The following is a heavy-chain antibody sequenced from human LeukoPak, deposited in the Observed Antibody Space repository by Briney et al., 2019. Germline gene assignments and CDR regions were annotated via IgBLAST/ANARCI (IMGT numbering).Heavy chain of an antibody. CDR1: GFSFGDNA. CDR3: SRVERSGINNYYYYMAV. D-gene: IGHD2-15*01. CDR2: SRSRAHGGTT. V-gene: IGHV3-49*03. Sequence: PGGSLRLSCTGFGFSFGDNAMIWFRQSPGKGLEWVSLSRSRAHGGTTDYAASVMGRFTMSRDDSKNIAYLQMDSLETEDTAVYYCSRVERSGINNYYYYMAVWGKGTSVTVSS. J-gene: IGHJ6*03.